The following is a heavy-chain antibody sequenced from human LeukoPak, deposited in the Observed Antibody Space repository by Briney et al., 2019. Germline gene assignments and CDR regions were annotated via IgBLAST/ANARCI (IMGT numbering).Heavy chain of an antibody. CDR2: IWYDASNK. V-gene: IGHV3-30*02. J-gene: IGHJ4*02. Sequence: GGSLRLSCAASGISFRSYGMHWVRQAPGKGLEWVTFIWYDASNKYYAESVKGRFAISRDNSRNTVFLQMNSLRAEDTAIYYCATDISTHYFGSWGQGNLVTVSS. D-gene: IGHD3-9*01. CDR3: ATDISTHYFGS. CDR1: GISFRSYG.